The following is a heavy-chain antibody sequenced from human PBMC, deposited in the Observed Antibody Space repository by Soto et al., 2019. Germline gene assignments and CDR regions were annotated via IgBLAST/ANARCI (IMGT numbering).Heavy chain of an antibody. J-gene: IGHJ4*02. CDR1: GFTFNAYW. CDR3: AGGAGWVIDY. D-gene: IGHD6-19*01. V-gene: IGHV3-7*04. CDR2: IKKDGSEK. Sequence: EVQLVESGGALVQPGGSLRLSCTASGFTFNAYWMNWVRQAPGKGLEWVANIKKDGSEKYYLDSVKGRFTISRDNAKNSLYLQMSSLRDEDTAVYYCAGGAGWVIDYWGQGTLVTVS.